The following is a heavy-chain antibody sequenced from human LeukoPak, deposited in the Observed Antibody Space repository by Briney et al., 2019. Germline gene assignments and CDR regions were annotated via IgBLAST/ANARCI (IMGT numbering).Heavy chain of an antibody. V-gene: IGHV3-21*04. Sequence: KTGGSLRPSCAASGFTFSSYSMNWVRQAPGKGLEWVSSISSSSSYIYYADSVKGRFTISRDNAKNSLYLQMNSLRAEDTALYYCAKGGMVRGFDYWGQGTLVTVSS. J-gene: IGHJ4*02. CDR2: ISSSSSYI. CDR3: AKGGMVRGFDY. CDR1: GFTFSSYS. D-gene: IGHD3-10*01.